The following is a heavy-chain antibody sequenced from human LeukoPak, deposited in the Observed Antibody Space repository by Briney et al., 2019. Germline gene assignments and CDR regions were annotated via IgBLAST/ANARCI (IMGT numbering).Heavy chain of an antibody. V-gene: IGHV4-30-4*01. CDR2: IYYSGST. J-gene: IGHJ4*02. CDR3: ARVQLGDGHNLFDY. CDR1: GGSISSGDYY. Sequence: SETLSLTCTVSGGSISSGDYYWSWIRQPPGKGLEWIGYIYYSGSTYYNPSLKSRVTISVDTSKNQFSLKLSSVTAADTAVYYCARVQLGDGHNLFDYWGQGTLVTVSS. D-gene: IGHD5-24*01.